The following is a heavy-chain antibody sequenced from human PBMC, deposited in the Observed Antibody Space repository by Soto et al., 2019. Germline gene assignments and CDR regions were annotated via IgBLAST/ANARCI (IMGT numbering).Heavy chain of an antibody. CDR2: INAGNGNT. CDR3: ARDYTFGVVNGY. D-gene: IGHD3-3*01. CDR1: GYTFTSYA. V-gene: IGHV1-3*01. J-gene: IGHJ4*02. Sequence: WASVKVSCKASGYTFTSYAMHWVRQAPGQRLEWMGWINAGNGNTKYSQKFQGRVTITRDTSASTAYMELSSLRSEDTAVYYCARDYTFGVVNGYWGQGTLVAVSS.